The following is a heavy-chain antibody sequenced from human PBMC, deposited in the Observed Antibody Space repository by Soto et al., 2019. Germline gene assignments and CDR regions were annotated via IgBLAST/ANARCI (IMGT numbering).Heavy chain of an antibody. V-gene: IGHV3-30*18. CDR2: ISNDGGNK. Sequence: QVQLVESGGGVVQPGTSLRLSCAASGFTFSSYGIHWVRQPPGKGLEWVAVISNDGGNKFYADSVKSRFTISRDNSKNTVYLQMNSLRAEDTAVYYCTNYYDSSGYYNPPYYYGMDVWGQGTTVTVSS. CDR1: GFTFSSYG. J-gene: IGHJ6*02. D-gene: IGHD3-22*01. CDR3: TNYYDSSGYYNPPYYYGMDV.